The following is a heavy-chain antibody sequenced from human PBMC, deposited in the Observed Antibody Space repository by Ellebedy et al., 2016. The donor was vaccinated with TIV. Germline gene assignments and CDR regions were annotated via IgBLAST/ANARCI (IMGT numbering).Heavy chain of an antibody. CDR2: IYHSGST. Sequence: SETLSLTXAVSGGSISSGGYSWSWIRQPPGKGLEWIGYIYHSGSTYYNPSLKSRVTISVDRSKNQFSLKLSSVTAADTAVYYCAREGIYGDDEYYFDYWGQGTLVTVSS. V-gene: IGHV4-30-2*01. CDR3: AREGIYGDDEYYFDY. J-gene: IGHJ4*02. D-gene: IGHD4-17*01. CDR1: GGSISSGGYS.